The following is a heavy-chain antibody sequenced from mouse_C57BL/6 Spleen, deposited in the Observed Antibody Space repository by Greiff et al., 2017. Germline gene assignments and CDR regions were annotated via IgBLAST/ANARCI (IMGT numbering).Heavy chain of an antibody. Sequence: QVQLQQPGAELVMPGASVKLSCKASGYTFTSYWMHWVKQRPGQGLEWIGEIDPSGSCTNYNQKFKGKSTLTVDKSSSPAYMQLSSLTSEDSAVYYCARPPRYYDSGPWYFDVWGTGTTVTVSS. J-gene: IGHJ1*03. CDR3: ARPPRYYDSGPWYFDV. V-gene: IGHV1-69*01. D-gene: IGHD1-1*01. CDR1: GYTFTSYW. CDR2: IDPSGSCT.